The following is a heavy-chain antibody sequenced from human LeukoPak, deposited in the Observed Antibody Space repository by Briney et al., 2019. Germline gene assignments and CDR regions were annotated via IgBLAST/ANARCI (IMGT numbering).Heavy chain of an antibody. Sequence: GGSLRLSCAASGFTFSSYAMHWVRQAPGKGLEYVSAISSNGGSTYYANSVKGRFTISRDNSKNTLYLQMGSLRAEDMAVYYCARDGGVTGTPLRPYYFDYWGQGTLVTVSS. V-gene: IGHV3-64*01. D-gene: IGHD1-20*01. CDR1: GFTFSSYA. CDR2: ISSNGGST. J-gene: IGHJ4*02. CDR3: ARDGGVTGTPLRPYYFDY.